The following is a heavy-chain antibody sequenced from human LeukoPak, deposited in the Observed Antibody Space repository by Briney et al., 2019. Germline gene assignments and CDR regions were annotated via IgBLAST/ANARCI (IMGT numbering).Heavy chain of an antibody. CDR2: INHSGST. CDR1: GGSFSGYY. Sequence: SETLSLTCAVYGGSFSGYYWSWIRQPPGKGLEWIGEINHSGSTNYNPSLKSRVTISVDASKNQFSLKLSSVTAADTAVYYCARGGCSSTSCYTGGFDYWGQGTLVTVSS. CDR3: ARGGCSSTSCYTGGFDY. J-gene: IGHJ4*02. V-gene: IGHV4-34*01. D-gene: IGHD2-2*02.